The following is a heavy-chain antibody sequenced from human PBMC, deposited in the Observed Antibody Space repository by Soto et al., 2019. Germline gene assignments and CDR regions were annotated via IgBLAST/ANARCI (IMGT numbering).Heavy chain of an antibody. CDR2: IYPGDSDT. D-gene: IGHD3-10*01. Sequence: GESLKISCTGSGYSFSTYCTAWVRQMPWKGLEWMGIIYPGDSDTRYSPSFQGQVTIPADTSTKTAYLQWSSLKASDTAIYYCARLPQFLWFGALTSRDHYFTYWGPGTLVTVSS. CDR1: GYSFSTYC. CDR3: ARLPQFLWFGALTSRDHYFTY. V-gene: IGHV5-51*01. J-gene: IGHJ4*02.